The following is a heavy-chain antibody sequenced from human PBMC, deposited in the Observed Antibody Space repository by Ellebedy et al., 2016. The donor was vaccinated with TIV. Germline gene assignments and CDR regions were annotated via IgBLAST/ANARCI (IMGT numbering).Heavy chain of an antibody. V-gene: IGHV3-48*02. J-gene: IGHJ4*02. CDR1: GFTFSDYS. Sequence: GESLKISCAASGFTFSDYSMNWVRQAPGKGLEWVSYISTSSGTIYYADSVKGRFTISRDNAKNSLYLQMNSLRDEDTAVYYCARDRDEPFDYWGQGTLVTVSS. CDR3: ARDRDEPFDY. D-gene: IGHD1-14*01. CDR2: ISTSSGTI.